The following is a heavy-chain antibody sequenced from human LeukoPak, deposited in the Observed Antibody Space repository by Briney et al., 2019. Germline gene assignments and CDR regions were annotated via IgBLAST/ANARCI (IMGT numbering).Heavy chain of an antibody. CDR2: IKQDGSEK. CDR1: GFTFSSYW. D-gene: IGHD2-2*01. J-gene: IGHJ6*02. Sequence: GGSLRLSCAASGFTFSSYWMSWVRQAPGKGLEWVANIKQDGSEKYYVDSVKGRFTISRDNAKNSLYLQMNSLRAEDTAVYYCARKCSSTSCLGTNYGMDVWGPGTTVTVSS. CDR3: ARKCSSTSCLGTNYGMDV. V-gene: IGHV3-7*01.